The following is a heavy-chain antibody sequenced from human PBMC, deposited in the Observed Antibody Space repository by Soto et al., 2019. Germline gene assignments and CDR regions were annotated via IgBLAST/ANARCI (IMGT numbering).Heavy chain of an antibody. J-gene: IGHJ6*02. Sequence: SVKVSCKASGGTSSSYAISWVRQAPGQGLEWMGGIIPIFGTANYAQKFQGRVTITADESTSTAYMELSSLRSEDTAVYYCATVVAATSIYYYYGMDVWGQGTTVTVS. V-gene: IGHV1-69*13. CDR2: IIPIFGTA. CDR3: ATVVAATSIYYYYGMDV. D-gene: IGHD2-15*01. CDR1: GGTSSSYA.